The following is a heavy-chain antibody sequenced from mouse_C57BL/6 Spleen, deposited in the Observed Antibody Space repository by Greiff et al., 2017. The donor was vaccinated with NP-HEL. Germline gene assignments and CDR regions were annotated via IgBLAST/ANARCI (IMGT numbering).Heavy chain of an antibody. J-gene: IGHJ2*01. CDR2: INPNNGGT. Sequence: EVQLQESGPELVKPGASVKISCKASGYTFTDYYMNWVKQSHGKSLEWIGDINPNNGGTSYNQKFKGKATLTVDKSSSTAYMELRSLTSEDSAVYYCGRGIYYGSSPFDYWGQGTTLTVSS. V-gene: IGHV1-26*01. D-gene: IGHD1-1*01. CDR1: GYTFTDYY. CDR3: GRGIYYGSSPFDY.